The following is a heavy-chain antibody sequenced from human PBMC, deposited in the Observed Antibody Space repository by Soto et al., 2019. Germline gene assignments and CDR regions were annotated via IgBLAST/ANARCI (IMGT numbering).Heavy chain of an antibody. Sequence: EVQLLESGGGLVQPGGSLRLSCAASGFTFSSYAMSWVRQAPGKGLEWVSAISGSGGITYYADSVKGRFTISRDNSKNALYLQMNSLRAEDTAVYYCAKEGEHSSGWANFDDWGQGTLVTVSS. J-gene: IGHJ4*02. D-gene: IGHD6-19*01. V-gene: IGHV3-23*01. CDR2: ISGSGGIT. CDR3: AKEGEHSSGWANFDD. CDR1: GFTFSSYA.